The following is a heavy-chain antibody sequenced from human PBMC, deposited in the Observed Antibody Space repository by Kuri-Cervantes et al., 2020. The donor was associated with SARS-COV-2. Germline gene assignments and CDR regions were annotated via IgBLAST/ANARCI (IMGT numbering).Heavy chain of an antibody. CDR2: ISNDGRNK. J-gene: IGHJ3*02. D-gene: IGHD1-1*01. Sequence: SLKISCAASGFSFRGYGMHWVRQAPGKGLEWVAVISNDGRNKYYADSVKGRFTISRDNSKNTLYLQMNSLRVEDTAVYYCAIIGTLYNFDAFDIWGQGTMVTVSS. CDR3: AIIGTLYNFDAFDI. CDR1: GFSFRGYG. V-gene: IGHV3-30*03.